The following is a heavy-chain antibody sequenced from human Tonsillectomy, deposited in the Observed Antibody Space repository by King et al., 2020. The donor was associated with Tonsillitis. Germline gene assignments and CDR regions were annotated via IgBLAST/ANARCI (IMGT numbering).Heavy chain of an antibody. D-gene: IGHD1-26*01. CDR3: ARIVVGASAESAFDV. CDR2: INHSGST. Sequence: VQLQQWGAGLLKPSETLSLTCAVYGGSFSGSYAMWIRQPPGPGLEWSGEINHSGSTNYNPSLKRRVTISVDTSLNQFSLRLRFVTAADTAVYYCARIVVGASAESAFDVWGQGTMVTVSS. J-gene: IGHJ3*01. V-gene: IGHV4-34*01. CDR1: GGSFSGSY.